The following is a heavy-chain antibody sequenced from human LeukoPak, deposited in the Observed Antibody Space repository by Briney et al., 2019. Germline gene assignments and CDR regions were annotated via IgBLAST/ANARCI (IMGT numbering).Heavy chain of an antibody. D-gene: IGHD2-21*02. V-gene: IGHV1-18*01. CDR2: ISAYNGNT. Sequence: GASVKVSCKASGYTFTSYGISWVRQAPGQGLEWMGWISAYNGNTNYAQKFQGRVTMTRDTSTSTVYMELSSLRSEDTAVYYCARDLGGDLNWFDPWGQGTLVTVSS. CDR3: ARDLGGDLNWFDP. CDR1: GYTFTSYG. J-gene: IGHJ5*02.